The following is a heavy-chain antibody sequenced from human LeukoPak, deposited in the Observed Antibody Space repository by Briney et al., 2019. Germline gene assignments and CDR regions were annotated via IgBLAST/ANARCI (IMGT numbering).Heavy chain of an antibody. J-gene: IGHJ3*02. CDR1: TFTFSYYA. V-gene: IGHV3-49*04. CDR2: IRSKAYGGTT. Sequence: GRSLRLSCTPSTFTFSYYAMSWVRQAPGKGLEWVGFIRSKAYGGTTEYAASVKGRFTISRDDSKSIAYLQMNSLKTEDTAVYYCTRSRRYSSSSGTFAFDIWGQGTMVTVSS. D-gene: IGHD6-6*01. CDR3: TRSRRYSSSSGTFAFDI.